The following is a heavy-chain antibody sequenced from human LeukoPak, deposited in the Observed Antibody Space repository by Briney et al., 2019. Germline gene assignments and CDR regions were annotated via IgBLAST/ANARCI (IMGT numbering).Heavy chain of an antibody. D-gene: IGHD1-26*01. Sequence: GGSLRLSCAASGFTFDDYGMSWVRQAPGKGLEWVSGINWNGGSTGYADSVKGRFTISRDNAKNSLYLQMNSLRAEDTALYYCARDNVVGATYHFDYWGQGTLVTVSS. CDR2: INWNGGST. CDR3: ARDNVVGATYHFDY. J-gene: IGHJ4*02. CDR1: GFTFDDYG. V-gene: IGHV3-20*04.